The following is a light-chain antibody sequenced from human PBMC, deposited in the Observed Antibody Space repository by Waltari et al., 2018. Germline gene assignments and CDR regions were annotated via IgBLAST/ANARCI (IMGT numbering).Light chain of an antibody. CDR1: QGITSS. V-gene: IGKV1-9*01. CDR3: QQVNSFPIT. CDR2: TAS. Sequence: DIQLTQSPSLLSASVGDRVTITCRASQGITSSLAWYQKKPGKAPKLLIFTASTLQSGVPSRFSGSGSGTEFSLTINSLQPEDFATYYCQQVNSFPITFGQGTRLEIK. J-gene: IGKJ5*01.